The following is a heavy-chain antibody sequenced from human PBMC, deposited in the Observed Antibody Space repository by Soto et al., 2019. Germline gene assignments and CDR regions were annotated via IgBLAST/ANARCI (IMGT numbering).Heavy chain of an antibody. J-gene: IGHJ5*02. Sequence: ASVKVSCKASGYTFTSYYMHWVRQAPGQGLEWMGIINPSGCSTSYAQKFQGRVTMTRDTSTSTVYMELSSLRSEDTAVYYCARGIVVVPAAIRGSWFDPWGQGTLATVSS. CDR3: ARGIVVVPAAIRGSWFDP. D-gene: IGHD2-2*02. V-gene: IGHV1-46*01. CDR1: GYTFTSYY. CDR2: INPSGCST.